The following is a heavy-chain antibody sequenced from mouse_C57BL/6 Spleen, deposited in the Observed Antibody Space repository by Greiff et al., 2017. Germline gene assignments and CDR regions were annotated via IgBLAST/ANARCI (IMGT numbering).Heavy chain of an antibody. CDR3: ARSWGLLRTFAY. J-gene: IGHJ3*01. Sequence: VQLKESGPELVKPGASVKISCKASGYSFTGYYMNWVKQSPEKSLEWIGEINPSTGGTTYNQKFKAKATLTVDKSSSTAYMQLKSLTSEDSAVYYCARSWGLLRTFAYWGQGTLVTVSA. CDR2: INPSTGGT. D-gene: IGHD2-3*01. V-gene: IGHV1-42*01. CDR1: GYSFTGYY.